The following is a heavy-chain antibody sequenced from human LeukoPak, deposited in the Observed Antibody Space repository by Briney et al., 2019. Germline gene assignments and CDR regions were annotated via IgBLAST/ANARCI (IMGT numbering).Heavy chain of an antibody. D-gene: IGHD3-3*01. CDR3: ARESTYYDFWSGTYYYYMDV. Sequence: SETLSLTCTVSGGSISSYYWSWIRQPAGKGLEWIGRIYTSGSTNYNPSLKSRVTMSVDTSKNQFSLKLSSVTAADTAVYYCARESTYYDFWSGTYYYYMDVWGKGTTVTVFS. CDR2: IYTSGST. V-gene: IGHV4-4*07. J-gene: IGHJ6*03. CDR1: GGSISSYY.